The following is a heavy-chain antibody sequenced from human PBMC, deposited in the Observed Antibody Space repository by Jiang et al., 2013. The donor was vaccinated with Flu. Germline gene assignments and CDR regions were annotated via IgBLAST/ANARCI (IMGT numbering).Heavy chain of an antibody. Sequence: QLLESGGGVVQPGGSLRLSCAASGFTFSSYGMHWVRQAPGKGLEWVAFIRYDGSNKYYADSVKGRFTISRDNSKNTLYLQMNSLRAEDTAVYYCAKEKSIAVADDAFDIWGQGTMVTVSS. CDR1: GFTFSSYG. CDR2: IRYDGSNK. CDR3: AKEKSIAVADDAFDI. D-gene: IGHD6-19*01. V-gene: IGHV3-30*02. J-gene: IGHJ3*02.